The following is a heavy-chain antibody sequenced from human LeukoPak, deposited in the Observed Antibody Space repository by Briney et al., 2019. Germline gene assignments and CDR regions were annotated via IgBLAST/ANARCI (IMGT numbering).Heavy chain of an antibody. CDR3: ARGIRLQRGEDFFDY. D-gene: IGHD5-24*01. CDR1: EFTFSSYS. V-gene: IGHV3-21*01. Sequence: GGSLRLSCAASEFTFSSYSMNWVRQAPGKGLEWVSSISSSSRYINYADSVKGRFTISRDNAKNSVYLQMNSLRAEDTAVYYCARGIRLQRGEDFFDYWGQGTLVTVSS. J-gene: IGHJ4*02. CDR2: ISSSSRYI.